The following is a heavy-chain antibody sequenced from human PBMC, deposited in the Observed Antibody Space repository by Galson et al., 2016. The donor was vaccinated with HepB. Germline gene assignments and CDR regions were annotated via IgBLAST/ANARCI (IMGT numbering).Heavy chain of an antibody. CDR2: TYYRSKWYS. CDR1: GDSVSSSSAA. Sequence: CAISGDSVSSSSAAWNWIRQSPSRGLEWLGRTYYRSKWYSDYAPSVKSRITINPDTSKNQFSLQLKSVTPEDTAVYYCVRVLGQWLVFYYGFDVWGQGTTVTVSS. CDR3: VRVLGQWLVFYYGFDV. J-gene: IGHJ6*02. D-gene: IGHD6-19*01. V-gene: IGHV6-1*01.